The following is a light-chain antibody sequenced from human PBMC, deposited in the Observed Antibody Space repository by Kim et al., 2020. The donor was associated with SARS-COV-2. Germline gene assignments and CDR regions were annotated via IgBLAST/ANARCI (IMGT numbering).Light chain of an antibody. CDR1: QSISNW. J-gene: IGKJ4*01. Sequence: DIQMTQSPSTLSASVGDRVTITCRASQSISNWLAWYQQKPGKAPQLLIYDASSLGSGAPSRFSGSASETEFTLTISSLQPDDFATYYCQQYTKYPLTFGGGTKVDIK. CDR2: DAS. V-gene: IGKV1-5*01. CDR3: QQYTKYPLT.